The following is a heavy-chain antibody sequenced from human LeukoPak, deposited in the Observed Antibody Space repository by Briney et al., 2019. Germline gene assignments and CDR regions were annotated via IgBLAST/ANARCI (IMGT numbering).Heavy chain of an antibody. CDR3: AREGGAHGGRAFDI. CDR2: IYSGGST. J-gene: IGHJ3*02. Sequence: GGSLRLSCAASGFTDSSNYRSWVRQAPGKGLEGVSVIYSGGSTYYADSVKGRFTISRDNSKNTLYLQMNSLRAEDTAVYYCAREGGAHGGRAFDIWGQGTMVTVSS. D-gene: IGHD3-10*01. CDR1: GFTDSSNY. V-gene: IGHV3-53*01.